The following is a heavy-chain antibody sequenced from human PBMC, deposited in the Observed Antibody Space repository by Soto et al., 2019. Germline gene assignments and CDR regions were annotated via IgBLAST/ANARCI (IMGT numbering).Heavy chain of an antibody. Sequence: ESGPTLVNPTQTLTLTCTFSGFSITGNGEGVGWIRQPPGKALEWLALIYWADDKRCSPSLRNRLTITLDNSKDQVILTMTDMGPADTATYYCAHGYVQLLATFHYFDSWGQGTQVTVSS. D-gene: IGHD2-2*01. CDR3: AHGYVQLLATFHYFDS. CDR2: IYWADDK. J-gene: IGHJ4*02. CDR1: GFSITGNGEG. V-gene: IGHV2-5*02.